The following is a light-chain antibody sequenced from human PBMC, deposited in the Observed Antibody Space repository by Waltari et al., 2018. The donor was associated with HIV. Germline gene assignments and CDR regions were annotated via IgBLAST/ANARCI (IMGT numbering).Light chain of an antibody. V-gene: IGLV1-51*01. CDR1: SSNIGNNF. J-gene: IGLJ2*01. CDR2: DNT. Sequence: QSVLTQPPSVSAAPGQKVPISCPGSSSNIGNNFVSWYQHFPGTAPKLVIYDNTKRPSGIPDRFSGSKSGTSATLGITGLQTGDEADYYCGTWDSGLSVVVFGGGTTLTVL. CDR3: GTWDSGLSVVV.